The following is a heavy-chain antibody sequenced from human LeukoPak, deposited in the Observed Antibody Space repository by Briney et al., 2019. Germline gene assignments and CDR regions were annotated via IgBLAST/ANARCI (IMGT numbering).Heavy chain of an antibody. CDR1: GSPFSNAY. D-gene: IGHD1-26*01. V-gene: IGHV3-15*01. CDR3: TTVIGGATTFESYYFDY. Sequence: GGSLRLSCPASGSPFSNAYMSWVRQAPGKGLEGVERIKSKTDGGTTDYAAPVKGRFTISRDDSKNTLYLQMNSLKTEDTAVNYCTTVIGGATTFESYYFDYWGQGTLVTVSS. CDR2: IKSKTDGGTT. J-gene: IGHJ4*02.